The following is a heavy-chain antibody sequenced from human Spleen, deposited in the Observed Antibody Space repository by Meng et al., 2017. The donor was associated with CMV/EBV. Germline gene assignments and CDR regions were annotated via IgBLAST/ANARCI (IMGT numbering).Heavy chain of an antibody. V-gene: IGHV4-59*01. CDR2: IYNSGST. CDR1: GGSINIYY. D-gene: IGHD4-11*01. CDR3: AKEGYDHSNPNFFDS. Sequence: SETLSLTCTVSGGSINIYYWSWIRQPPGKGLEWLGYIYNSGSTNYNPSLKRRVSMSADTSKNQLSLRLNSVTAADTAVYYCAKEGYDHSNPNFFDSWGQGTLVSVSS. J-gene: IGHJ4*02.